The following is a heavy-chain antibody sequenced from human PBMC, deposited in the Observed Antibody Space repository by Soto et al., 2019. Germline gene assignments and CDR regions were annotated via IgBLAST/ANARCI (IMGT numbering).Heavy chain of an antibody. CDR1: GFTFSSYA. Sequence: EVQLLESGGGLVQPGGSLRLSCAASGFTFSSYAMSWVRQAPGKGLEWVSAISGSGGSTYYADSVKGRFTISRDNSKNTLYLQMNSLRAEDTAVYYCANNYCSSTSCYKLRVFYAFDTWGQGTMVTVSS. CDR3: ANNYCSSTSCYKLRVFYAFDT. CDR2: ISGSGGST. V-gene: IGHV3-23*01. J-gene: IGHJ3*02. D-gene: IGHD2-2*02.